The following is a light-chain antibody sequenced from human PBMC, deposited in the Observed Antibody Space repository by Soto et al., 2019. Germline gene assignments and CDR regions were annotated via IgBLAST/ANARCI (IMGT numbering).Light chain of an antibody. CDR3: QQYDDLPIT. V-gene: IGKV1-33*01. Sequence: KSQSPSSLSVSVGDRVTITCQASHDITNFLNWYQQKPGKAPKLLIYDVSKLETGVPSRFSGSGSGTDFTLTISSLQPEDIATYFCQQYDDLPITFGQGTRLEIK. CDR1: HDITNF. CDR2: DVS. J-gene: IGKJ5*01.